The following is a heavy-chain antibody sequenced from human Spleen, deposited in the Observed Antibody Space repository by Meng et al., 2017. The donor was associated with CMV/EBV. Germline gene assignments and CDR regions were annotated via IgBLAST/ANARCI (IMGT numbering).Heavy chain of an antibody. CDR3: ARDLKGRGYYDSSGYYLNY. D-gene: IGHD3-22*01. CDR2: IKQDGSEK. V-gene: IGHV3-7*01. J-gene: IGHJ4*02. CDR1: GFTFSSYW. Sequence: GGSLRLSCAASGFTFSSYWMSWVRQAPGKGLEWVANIKQDGSEKYYVDSVKGRFTISRDNAKNSLYLQMNSLRAEDTAVYYCARDLKGRGYYDSSGYYLNYWGQGTLVTVSS.